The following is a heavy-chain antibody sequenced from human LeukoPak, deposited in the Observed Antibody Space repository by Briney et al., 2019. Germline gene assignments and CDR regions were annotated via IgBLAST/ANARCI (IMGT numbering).Heavy chain of an antibody. CDR1: GFTFNSYW. J-gene: IGHJ3*02. CDR3: TRGARGTYNAFDI. Sequence: PGGSLRLSCAASGFTFNSYWMHWVRHAPGKGLVWVSRSNSDGSSTIYADSVKGRFTISRDNAKNTLYLQMNSLRDDDTAVYYCTRGARGTYNAFDIWGQGTMVTVSS. CDR2: SNSDGSST. D-gene: IGHD1-26*01. V-gene: IGHV3-74*01.